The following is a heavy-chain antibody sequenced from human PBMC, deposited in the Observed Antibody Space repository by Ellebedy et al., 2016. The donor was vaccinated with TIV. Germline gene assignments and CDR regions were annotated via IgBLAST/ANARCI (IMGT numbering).Heavy chain of an antibody. Sequence: GGSLRLXXAASGFTFSDYDMHWVRQAPGKGLEWISYISSGSSTIFYADSVKGRFTISRDNAKNSLYLQMNSLRDEDTAVYYCAKIAVAGIHYFDNWGQGTLVTVSS. D-gene: IGHD6-19*01. J-gene: IGHJ4*02. CDR2: ISSGSSTI. CDR1: GFTFSDYD. V-gene: IGHV3-48*02. CDR3: AKIAVAGIHYFDN.